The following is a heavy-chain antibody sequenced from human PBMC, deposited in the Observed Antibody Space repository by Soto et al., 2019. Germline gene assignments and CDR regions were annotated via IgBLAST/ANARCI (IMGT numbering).Heavy chain of an antibody. CDR3: ARGSIAVAPFDS. Sequence: EVQLVESGGGLVQPGGSLRLSCAASGFSFSSYWMHWVRQAPGKGLVWVSRIYADVRNTTYADSVKGRFSISRDNAKNMVYLQMNSLRAEDTAVYYCARGSIAVAPFDSWGQGTLVTVSS. J-gene: IGHJ4*02. CDR1: GFSFSSYW. V-gene: IGHV3-74*01. CDR2: IYADVRNT. D-gene: IGHD6-19*01.